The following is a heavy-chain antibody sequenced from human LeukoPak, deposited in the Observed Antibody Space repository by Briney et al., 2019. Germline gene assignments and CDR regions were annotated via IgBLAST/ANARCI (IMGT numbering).Heavy chain of an antibody. CDR1: GGTFSSYA. V-gene: IGHV1-69*13. CDR2: IIPIFGTA. J-gene: IGHJ3*02. Sequence: SVKVSCKASGGTFSSYAISWVRQAPGQGLEWMGGIIPIFGTANYAQKFQGRVTITADESTSTAYMELSSLRSEDTAVSYCARGKMELQDAFDIWGQGTMVTVSS. D-gene: IGHD1-26*01. CDR3: ARGKMELQDAFDI.